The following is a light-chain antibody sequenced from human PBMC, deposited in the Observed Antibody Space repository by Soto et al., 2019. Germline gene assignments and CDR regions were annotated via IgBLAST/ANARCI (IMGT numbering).Light chain of an antibody. J-gene: IGLJ1*01. CDR2: EVS. CDR3: SSFSSTSTLYV. Sequence: QSALTQPASVSGSPGQSITISCTGTSSDVGTYNYVSWYQQHPGKAPKLMIFEVSNRPSGVSNRFSGSNSGNTASLTVSGLQDEDEADYYCSSFSSTSTLYVFGSGTKVTVL. CDR1: SSDVGTYNY. V-gene: IGLV2-14*01.